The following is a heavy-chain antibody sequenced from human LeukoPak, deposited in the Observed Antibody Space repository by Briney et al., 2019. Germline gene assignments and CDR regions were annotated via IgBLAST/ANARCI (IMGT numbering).Heavy chain of an antibody. Sequence: SEPLSLTCTVSSGSISGHYWSWIRQPPGEGLEWIGNIYYSGSTNYNPSLKSRLTISVDTSKHQFSLKLSSVTAADTAVYYCARHSSGWYYVDYWGQGTLVTVSS. CDR2: IYYSGST. J-gene: IGHJ4*02. V-gene: IGHV4-59*11. D-gene: IGHD6-19*01. CDR3: ARHSSGWYYVDY. CDR1: SGSISGHY.